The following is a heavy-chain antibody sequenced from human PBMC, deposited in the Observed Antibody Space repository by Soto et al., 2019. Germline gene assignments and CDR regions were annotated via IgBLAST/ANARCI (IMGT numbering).Heavy chain of an antibody. CDR2: IYYSGST. V-gene: IGHV4-59*01. Sequence: QVQLQESGPGLVKPSETLSLTCTVSGGSISSYYWSWIRQPPGKGLEWIGYIYYSGSTNYNPSLKSRVTISVDTSKNQFSLKLSSVTAADTAVYYCARARYDSSGYYSFDYWGQGTLVTVSS. CDR3: ARARYDSSGYYSFDY. CDR1: GGSISSYY. D-gene: IGHD3-22*01. J-gene: IGHJ4*02.